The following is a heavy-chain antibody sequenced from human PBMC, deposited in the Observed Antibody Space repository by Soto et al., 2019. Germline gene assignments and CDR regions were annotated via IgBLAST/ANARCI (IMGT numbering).Heavy chain of an antibody. Sequence: GGSLRLSCAASGFTFSSYGMHWVRQAPGKGLEWVAVISYDGSNKYYADSVKGRFTISRDNSKNTLYLQMNSLRAEDTAVYYCAKDSAIYCSGGSCYGSRGMDVWGQGTTVTVSS. J-gene: IGHJ6*02. CDR2: ISYDGSNK. D-gene: IGHD2-15*01. CDR1: GFTFSSYG. CDR3: AKDSAIYCSGGSCYGSRGMDV. V-gene: IGHV3-30*18.